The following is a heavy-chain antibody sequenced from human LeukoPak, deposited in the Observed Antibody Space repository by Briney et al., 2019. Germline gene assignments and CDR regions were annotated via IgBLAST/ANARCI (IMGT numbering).Heavy chain of an antibody. CDR3: AREGGLYCSGGSCSENWFDP. Sequence: SGGSLRLSCAASGFTFSSYAMSWVRQAPGKGLEWVSVISGSGGSTYSADSVKGRFTISRDNSKNTLYLQMNSLRAEDTAVYYCAREGGLYCSGGSCSENWFDPWGQGTLVTVSS. V-gene: IGHV3-23*01. J-gene: IGHJ5*02. CDR1: GFTFSSYA. CDR2: ISGSGGST. D-gene: IGHD2-15*01.